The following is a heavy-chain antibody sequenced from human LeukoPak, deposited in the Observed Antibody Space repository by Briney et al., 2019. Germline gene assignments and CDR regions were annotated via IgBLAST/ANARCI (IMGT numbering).Heavy chain of an antibody. CDR2: IIPIFGTA. V-gene: IGHV1-69*01. CDR1: GGTFSSYA. J-gene: IGHJ6*02. D-gene: IGHD2-8*02. CDR3: ARAVHPQRVPVKDAYGLDV. Sequence: SVKVSCKASGGTFSSYAISWVRQAPGQGLEWMGGIIPIFGTANYAQKFQGRVTITADESTSTAYMELSSLRSEDTAVYYCARAVHPQRVPVKDAYGLDVWGQGTTVTVSS.